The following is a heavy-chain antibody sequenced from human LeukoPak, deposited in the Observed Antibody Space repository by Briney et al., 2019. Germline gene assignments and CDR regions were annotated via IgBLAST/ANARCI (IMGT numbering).Heavy chain of an antibody. CDR1: GYRFTRYW. V-gene: IGHV5-51*01. J-gene: IGHJ5*02. Sequence: GESLRLSCKAPGYRFTRYWIAWVRQMPGKGLEWMGIIYPGDSDTRYSPSFQGQVTISADKSISTAYLQWSSLKASDTAMYYCATYSSAATRWFDPWGQGTLVTVSS. CDR3: ATYSSAATRWFDP. D-gene: IGHD6-19*01. CDR2: IYPGDSDT.